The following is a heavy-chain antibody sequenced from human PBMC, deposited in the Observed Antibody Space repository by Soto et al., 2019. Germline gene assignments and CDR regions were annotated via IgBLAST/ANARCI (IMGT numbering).Heavy chain of an antibody. CDR2: IDPSDSYT. J-gene: IGHJ3*01. CDR3: ARQVVVTAVSDAFDF. V-gene: IGHV5-10-1*01. D-gene: IGHD2-21*02. Sequence: PGESLKISCKASGYSFTSYWITWVRQMPGKGLEWMGRIDPSDSYTNYSPSFQGHVTISADKSISTAYLQWSSLKASDTAMYYCARQVVVTAVSDAFDFWGQGTMVTV. CDR1: GYSFTSYW.